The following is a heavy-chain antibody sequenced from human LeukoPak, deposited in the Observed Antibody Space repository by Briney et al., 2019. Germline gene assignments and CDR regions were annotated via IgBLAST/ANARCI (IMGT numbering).Heavy chain of an antibody. Sequence: PSETLSLTCTVSGGSISSSSYYWGWIRQPPGKGLEWIGSIYYSGSTYYNPSLKSRVTISVDTSKNQFSLKLSSVTAADTAVYYCARDYYDSSGYYYSTPANFDYWGQGTLVTVSS. CDR3: ARDYYDSSGYYYSTPANFDY. V-gene: IGHV4-39*07. CDR1: GGSISSSSYY. CDR2: IYYSGST. J-gene: IGHJ4*02. D-gene: IGHD3-22*01.